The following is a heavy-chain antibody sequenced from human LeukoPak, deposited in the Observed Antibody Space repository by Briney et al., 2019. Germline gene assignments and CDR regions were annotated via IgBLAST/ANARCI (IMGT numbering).Heavy chain of an antibody. CDR3: AKSGFSVAIDY. CDR1: GFTFSSYA. Sequence: GGSLRLSCAASGFTFSSYAMHWVRQAPGKGLEWVAVISYDGSNKYYADSVKGRFTISRDNSKNTLYLQMNSLRAEDTAVYYCAKSGFSVAIDYWGQGTLVTVSS. CDR2: ISYDGSNK. J-gene: IGHJ4*02. D-gene: IGHD5-12*01. V-gene: IGHV3-30*04.